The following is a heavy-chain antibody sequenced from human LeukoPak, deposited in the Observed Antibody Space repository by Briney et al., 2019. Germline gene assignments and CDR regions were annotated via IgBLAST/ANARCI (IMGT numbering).Heavy chain of an antibody. V-gene: IGHV3-23*01. J-gene: IGHJ3*02. CDR3: ARDGCSGGSCTDAFDI. Sequence: PGGSLRLSCAASGFTFSSYAMSWVRQAPGKGLEWVSAISGSGGSTYYADSVKGRFTISRDNAKNSLYLQMNSLRAEDTAVYYCARDGCSGGSCTDAFDIWGQGTMVTVSS. CDR1: GFTFSSYA. D-gene: IGHD2-15*01. CDR2: ISGSGGST.